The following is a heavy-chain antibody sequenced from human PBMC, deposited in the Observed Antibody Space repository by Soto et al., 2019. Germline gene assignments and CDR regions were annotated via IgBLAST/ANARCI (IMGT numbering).Heavy chain of an antibody. J-gene: IGHJ6*02. Sequence: VGSLRLSCAASAITFSGYAMTWVRQAPGRGLEWVSSISSVGTGTYYADSVKGRFTISRDNPKDTVYLQMNSLRAEDTAVYYCAKARQLVRNGMDVWGQGTTVTVSS. CDR1: AITFSGYA. CDR3: AKARQLVRNGMDV. CDR2: ISSVGTGT. D-gene: IGHD6-13*01. V-gene: IGHV3-23*01.